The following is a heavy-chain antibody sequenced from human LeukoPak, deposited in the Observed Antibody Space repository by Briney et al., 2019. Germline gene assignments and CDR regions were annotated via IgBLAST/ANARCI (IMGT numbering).Heavy chain of an antibody. D-gene: IGHD3-3*01. Sequence: GESLKISCKGSGYSFTSYWIGWVRQMPGKGLEWMGIIYPGDSDTRYSPSFQGQVTISADKSISTAYLQWSSLKASDTAMYYCARRSSLRFLEWSKYYFDYWGQGTLVTVSS. CDR2: IYPGDSDT. J-gene: IGHJ4*02. CDR3: ARRSSLRFLEWSKYYFDY. CDR1: GYSFTSYW. V-gene: IGHV5-51*01.